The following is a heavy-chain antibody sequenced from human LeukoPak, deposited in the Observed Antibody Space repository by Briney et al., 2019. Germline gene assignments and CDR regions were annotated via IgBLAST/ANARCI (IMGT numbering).Heavy chain of an antibody. D-gene: IGHD3-10*01. J-gene: IGHJ4*02. CDR3: AKDHPLGFRYYFDY. CDR1: GSTFSSYA. CDR2: ISGSGGST. Sequence: GGSLRLSCAASGSTFSSYAMSWVRQAPGKGLEWVPAISGSGGSTYYADSVKGRFTISRDNSKNTLYLQMNSLRAEDTAVYYCAKDHPLGFRYYFDYWGQGTLVTVSP. V-gene: IGHV3-23*01.